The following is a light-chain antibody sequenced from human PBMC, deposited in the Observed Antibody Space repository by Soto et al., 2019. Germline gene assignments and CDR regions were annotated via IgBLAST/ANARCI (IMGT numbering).Light chain of an antibody. J-gene: IGLJ1*01. Sequence: QSALTQPASVSESPGQSITISCTGTSSNVGSYDLVSWYQQHPGKPPKLMIYEGSKRPSGVSDRFSGSKSGNSASLTISGLQAEDEADYFCSSFAGSNNFPYVFGTGTKLTVL. CDR1: SSNVGSYDL. V-gene: IGLV2-23*03. CDR3: SSFAGSNNFPYV. CDR2: EGS.